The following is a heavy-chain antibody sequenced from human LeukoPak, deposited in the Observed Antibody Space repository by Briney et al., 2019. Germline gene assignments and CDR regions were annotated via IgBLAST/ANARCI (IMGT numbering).Heavy chain of an antibody. V-gene: IGHV3-21*01. D-gene: IGHD5-18*01. CDR1: GFTLRSYT. Sequence: GGSLRLSCAASGFTLRSYTMNWVRQAPGKGLEWVSSIGISSNKIYYADSVKGRFTISRDNAKNSLYLQMNSLRAEDTAVYYCARPHVDTAMVTRSWYYYYMDVWGKGTTVTVSS. CDR3: ARPHVDTAMVTRSWYYYYMDV. CDR2: IGISSNKI. J-gene: IGHJ6*03.